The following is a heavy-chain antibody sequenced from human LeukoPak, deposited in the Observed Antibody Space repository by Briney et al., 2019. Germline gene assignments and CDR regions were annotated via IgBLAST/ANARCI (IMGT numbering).Heavy chain of an antibody. CDR1: GESLSGYY. CDR2: INHSGST. CDR3: AITYYDSSGYYFDY. J-gene: IGHJ4*02. Sequence: PSETLSLTCAVYGESLSGYYWSWIREGAGKQPAGIGEINHSGSTNYNPSLKSRVTISVDTSKNQFSLKLSSVTAADTAVYYRAITYYDSSGYYFDYWGQGTLVTVSS. V-gene: IGHV4-34*01. D-gene: IGHD3-22*01.